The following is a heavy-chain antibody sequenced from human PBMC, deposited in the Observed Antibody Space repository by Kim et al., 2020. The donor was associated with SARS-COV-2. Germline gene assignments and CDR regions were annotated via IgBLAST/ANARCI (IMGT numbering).Heavy chain of an antibody. CDR3: ARGGVATIWSY. J-gene: IGHJ4*02. V-gene: IGHV4-59*01. D-gene: IGHD5-12*01. CDR2: MFYSGST. CDR1: GGSINNYY. Sequence: SETLSLTCTVSGGSINNYYWSWIRQPLGKGLEWIGYMFYSGSTNYNPSPKSGVTMSVDTSKNQFSLNLTTVTPADTAVYYCARGGVATIWSYWGQGTLVTVSS.